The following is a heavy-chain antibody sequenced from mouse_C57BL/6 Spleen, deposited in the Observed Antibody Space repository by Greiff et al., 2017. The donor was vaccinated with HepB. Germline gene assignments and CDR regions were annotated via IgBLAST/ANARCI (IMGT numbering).Heavy chain of an antibody. D-gene: IGHD2-1*01. CDR3: ARADYGNLHYLDY. CDR1: GYTFTSYW. J-gene: IGHJ2*01. V-gene: IGHV1-52*01. Sequence: QVQLQQPGAELVRPGSSVKLSCKASGYTFTSYWMHWVKQRPMQGLEWIGNIDTSDSETHYNHKFKDKATLTVDKSSSTDYMQLSSLTSEDSAVYYCARADYGNLHYLDYWGQGTTLTVSS. CDR2: IDTSDSET.